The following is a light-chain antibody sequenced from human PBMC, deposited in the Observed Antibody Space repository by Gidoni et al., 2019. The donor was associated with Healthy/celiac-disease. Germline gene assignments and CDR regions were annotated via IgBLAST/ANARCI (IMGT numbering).Light chain of an antibody. CDR1: QSISSW. CDR2: KAS. CDR3: QQYNSYRWT. V-gene: IGKV1-5*03. Sequence: DLQITQSPSTLSASVGDRVTITCRASQSISSWLAWYQQKPGKAPKLLIYKASSLESGVPSRFSGSGSGTEFTLTISSLQPDDLATYYCQQYNSYRWTFGQGTKVEIK. J-gene: IGKJ1*01.